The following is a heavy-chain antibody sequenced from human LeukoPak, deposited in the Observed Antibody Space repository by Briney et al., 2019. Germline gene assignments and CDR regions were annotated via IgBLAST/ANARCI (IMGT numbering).Heavy chain of an antibody. CDR3: ARDVKTVGYCSSTSCYTAGGYYYYMDV. CDR1: GGTFSSYA. CDR2: INPNSGGT. Sequence: ASVKVSCKASGGTFSSYAISWVRQAPGQGLEWMGWINPNSGGTNYAQKFQGRVTMTRDTSISTAYMELSRLRSDDTAVYYCARDVKTVGYCSSTSCYTAGGYYYYMDVWGKGTTVTVSS. J-gene: IGHJ6*03. V-gene: IGHV1-2*02. D-gene: IGHD2-2*02.